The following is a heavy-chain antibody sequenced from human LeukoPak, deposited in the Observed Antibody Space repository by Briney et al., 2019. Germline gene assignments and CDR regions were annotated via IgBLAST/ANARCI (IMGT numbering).Heavy chain of an antibody. CDR1: GGSIRSSSYY. CDR3: ARHPPGYCSSTSCYTGMGNFDY. D-gene: IGHD2-2*02. Sequence: SETQSLTCTVSGGSIRSSSYYWGWIRQPPGKGLEWIGSIYYSGSTYYNPSLKSRVTISVDTSKNQFSLKLCSVTAADTAVYYCARHPPGYCSSTSCYTGMGNFDYWGQGTLVTVSS. V-gene: IGHV4-39*01. CDR2: IYYSGST. J-gene: IGHJ4*02.